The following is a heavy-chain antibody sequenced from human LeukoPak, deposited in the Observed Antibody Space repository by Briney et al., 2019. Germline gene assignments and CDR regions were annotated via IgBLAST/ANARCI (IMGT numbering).Heavy chain of an antibody. D-gene: IGHD3-22*01. J-gene: IGHJ4*02. V-gene: IGHV1-8*03. CDR3: AGRYDNSGYPLH. CDR1: GYTFTSYD. CDR2: MNPNSGNT. Sequence: ASVKVSCKASGYTFTSYDINWVRQATGQGLEWMGWMNPNSGNTGYAQKFQGRVTITRNTSISTAYMELSSLRAEDTAVYYCAGRYDNSGYPLHWGQGTLVTVSS.